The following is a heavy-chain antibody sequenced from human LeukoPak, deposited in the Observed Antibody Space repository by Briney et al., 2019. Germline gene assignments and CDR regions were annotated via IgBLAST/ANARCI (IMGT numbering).Heavy chain of an antibody. Sequence: PSETLSLTCTVSGGSISSYYWSWIRQPPGQGLEWIGYIYYSGSTNYNPSLKSRVTISVDTSKNQFSLKLSSVSAADTAVYYCARLVRGIYDYFDYWGQGTLVTVSS. CDR3: ARLVRGIYDYFDY. CDR2: IYYSGST. CDR1: GGSISSYY. J-gene: IGHJ4*02. D-gene: IGHD3-10*01. V-gene: IGHV4-59*12.